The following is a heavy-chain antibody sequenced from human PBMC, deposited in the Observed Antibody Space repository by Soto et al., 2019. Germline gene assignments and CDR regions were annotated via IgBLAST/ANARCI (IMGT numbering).Heavy chain of an antibody. D-gene: IGHD5-18*01. J-gene: IGHJ4*02. Sequence: GGSLRLSCAASGFTFSSYGIHWVRQAPGKGLEWVSVIYSGGSTYYADSVKGRFTISRDNSKNTLYLQMNSLRAEDTAVYYCARHGYNYGGGYFDYWGQRTLVTVSS. CDR2: IYSGGST. V-gene: IGHV3-66*04. CDR1: GFTFSSYG. CDR3: ARHGYNYGGGYFDY.